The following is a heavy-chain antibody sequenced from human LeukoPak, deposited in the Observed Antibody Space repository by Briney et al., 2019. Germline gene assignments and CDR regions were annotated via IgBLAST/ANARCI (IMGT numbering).Heavy chain of an antibody. D-gene: IGHD3-22*01. CDR2: INTYNGNT. CDR1: GYTFTNYG. V-gene: IGHV1-18*01. Sequence: ASVKVSCKASGYTFTNYGISWVRQAPGQGLEWMGWINTYNGNTNYAQKFQGRVTMTTDTSTSTAYMELRSLRSDDTAVYYCARVVLDHYYDSSGYLGTLDYWGQGTRVTVSS. CDR3: ARVVLDHYYDSSGYLGTLDY. J-gene: IGHJ4*02.